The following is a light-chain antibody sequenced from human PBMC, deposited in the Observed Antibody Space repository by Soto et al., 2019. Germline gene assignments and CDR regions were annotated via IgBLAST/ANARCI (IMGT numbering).Light chain of an antibody. J-gene: IGLJ1*01. CDR3: QVWDRSSDHYV. CDR1: DIAYKS. CDR2: DDS. Sequence: SYELTQPPSVSVAPGQTARVACGGDDIAYKSVHWYQQRPGQAPVLVVYDDSARPTGISERFSGSNSGNTATLTISRAEAGDGADYYCQVWDRSSDHYVFGTGTKVTVL. V-gene: IGLV3-21*02.